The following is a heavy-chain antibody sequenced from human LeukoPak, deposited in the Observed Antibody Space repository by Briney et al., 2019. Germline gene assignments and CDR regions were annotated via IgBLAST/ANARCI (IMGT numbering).Heavy chain of an antibody. Sequence: KPSETLSLTCAVSGYSISSGYYWSWIRQPPGKGLEWIGYIYYSGSTNYNPSLKSRVTISVDTSKNQFSLKLSSVTAADTAVYYCARDPPRQQLVSSFDYWGQGTLVTVSS. J-gene: IGHJ4*02. CDR1: GYSISSGYY. CDR3: ARDPPRQQLVSSFDY. CDR2: IYYSGST. V-gene: IGHV4-61*01. D-gene: IGHD6-13*01.